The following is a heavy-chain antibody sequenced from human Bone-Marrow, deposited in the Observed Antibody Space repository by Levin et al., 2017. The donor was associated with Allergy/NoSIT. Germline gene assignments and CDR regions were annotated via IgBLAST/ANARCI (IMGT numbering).Heavy chain of an antibody. J-gene: IGHJ4*02. CDR2: SSTGGSPT. CDR3: ARDRERPKRGPFDH. D-gene: IGHD3-10*01. CDR1: GFSLGDYF. Sequence: PGESLKISCRVSGFSLGDYFMSWIRQAPGKGLEWISWSSTGGSPTYYADSVRGRFTISRDNAKNTLFLQMNSLRVEDTAVYYCARDRERPKRGPFDHWGQGTHVTVSS. V-gene: IGHV3-11*01.